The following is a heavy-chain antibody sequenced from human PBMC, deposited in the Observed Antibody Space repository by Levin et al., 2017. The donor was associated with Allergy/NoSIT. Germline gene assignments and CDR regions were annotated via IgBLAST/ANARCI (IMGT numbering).Heavy chain of an antibody. CDR3: SRDLSFGNPQGFDC. CDR1: GFTFRSYS. D-gene: IGHD1-14*01. Sequence: PVASVKVSCAASGFTFRSYSMNWVRQAPGKGLEWVSTISSTSTYIYYAESMKGRFTISRDNAKNSVYLQMSSLRAEDTAVYYCSRDLSFGNPQGFDCWGQGTLVTVSS. CDR2: ISSTSTYI. V-gene: IGHV3-21*01. J-gene: IGHJ4*02.